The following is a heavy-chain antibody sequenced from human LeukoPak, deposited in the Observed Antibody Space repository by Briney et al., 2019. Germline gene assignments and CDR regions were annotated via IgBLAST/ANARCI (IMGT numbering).Heavy chain of an antibody. Sequence: PSETLSLTCTVSGGSISTFYWSWIPHPPGKGLEWIGYIYYSGNTNYNPSLKSRVTISVDTSKNQFYLNLTSVTAADTAVYYCARGASGYSHGWGQGTLVTVSS. J-gene: IGHJ4*02. CDR3: ARGASGYSHG. CDR2: IYYSGNT. CDR1: GGSISTFY. D-gene: IGHD5-18*01. V-gene: IGHV4-59*01.